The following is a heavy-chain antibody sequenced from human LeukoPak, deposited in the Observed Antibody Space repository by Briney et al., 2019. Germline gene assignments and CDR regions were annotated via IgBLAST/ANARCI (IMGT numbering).Heavy chain of an antibody. CDR3: ARVGYSSSSLDY. CDR1: GFIFRNYW. CDR2: IKEDGSIK. D-gene: IGHD6-6*01. V-gene: IGHV3-7*03. J-gene: IGHJ4*02. Sequence: GGTLRLSCAASGFIFRNYWMTWVRQAPGKGLEWVANIKEDGSIKYYVDSLRGRFSISRDNGKNSVYLQMNALGAEDTAVYYCARVGYSSSSLDYWGQGTLVTVSP.